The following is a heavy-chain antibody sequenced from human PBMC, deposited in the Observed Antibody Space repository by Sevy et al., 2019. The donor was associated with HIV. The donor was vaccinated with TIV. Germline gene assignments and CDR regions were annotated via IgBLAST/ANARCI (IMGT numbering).Heavy chain of an antibody. CDR2: IKQDGSEK. Sequence: GGSLRLSCAASGFTFSSYWMSRVRQAPGKGLEWVANIKQDGSEKYYVDSVKGRFTISRDNAKNSLYLQMNSLRAEDTAVYYCARAGITIFGVVNPYYYYGMDVWGQGTTVTVSS. CDR3: ARAGITIFGVVNPYYYYGMDV. CDR1: GFTFSSYW. D-gene: IGHD3-3*01. J-gene: IGHJ6*02. V-gene: IGHV3-7*01.